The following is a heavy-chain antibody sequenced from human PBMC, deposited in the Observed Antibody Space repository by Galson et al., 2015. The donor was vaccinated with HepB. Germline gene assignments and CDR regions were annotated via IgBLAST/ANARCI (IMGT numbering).Heavy chain of an antibody. Sequence: SLRLSCAASGFTFSSYWMSWVRQAPGKGLEWVANIKQDGSEKYYVDSVKGRFTISRDNAKNSLYLQMNSLRAEDTAVYYCARGGLGYFDWLGPYGMDVWGQGTTVTVSS. CDR3: ARGGLGYFDWLGPYGMDV. D-gene: IGHD3-9*01. J-gene: IGHJ6*02. CDR2: IKQDGSEK. CDR1: GFTFSSYW. V-gene: IGHV3-7*01.